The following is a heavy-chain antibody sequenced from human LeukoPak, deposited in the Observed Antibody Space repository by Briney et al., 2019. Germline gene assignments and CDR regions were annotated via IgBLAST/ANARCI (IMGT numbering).Heavy chain of an antibody. CDR2: IYPSDSDT. Sequence: GESLKISCKGSGYSFTTYWIGWLRQLPGKDLEGLGTIYPSDSDTRYSPSFQGQVTISADKSISTAYLQWSSLKASDTAMYYCARRGYGDYGHYYYMDVWGKGTTVTVSS. J-gene: IGHJ6*03. CDR1: GYSFTTYW. V-gene: IGHV5-51*01. D-gene: IGHD4-17*01. CDR3: ARRGYGDYGHYYYMDV.